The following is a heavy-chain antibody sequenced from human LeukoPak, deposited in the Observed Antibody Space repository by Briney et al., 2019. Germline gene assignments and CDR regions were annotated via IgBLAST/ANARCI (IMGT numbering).Heavy chain of an antibody. CDR1: GGSISSYH. J-gene: IGHJ4*02. V-gene: IGHV4-4*07. D-gene: IGHD2-15*01. Sequence: PSETLSLTCTASGGSISSYHWSWFRQPAGKGPEWIGRLSTSGSTNYNPSLKSRVTMSVDTSKNQFSLKLSSVTAADTAVYYCARGPYYCSGDSCYPCFDYWGQGTLVTVSS. CDR2: LSTSGST. CDR3: ARGPYYCSGDSCYPCFDY.